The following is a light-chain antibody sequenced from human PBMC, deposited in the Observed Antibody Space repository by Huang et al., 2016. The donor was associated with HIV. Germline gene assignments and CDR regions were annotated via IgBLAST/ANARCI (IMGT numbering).Light chain of an antibody. CDR1: QSVGST. V-gene: IGKV3-15*01. J-gene: IGKJ2*01. CDR3: QQYNNWPYT. Sequence: DTVMTQTPATLSVSPGARATLSGRASQSVGSTLAWFQQKPGQAPRLLIHGASTRATGIPARFSGSGSGTEFTRTISSLQSEDFAVYYCQQYNNWPYTFGQGTKLEIK. CDR2: GAS.